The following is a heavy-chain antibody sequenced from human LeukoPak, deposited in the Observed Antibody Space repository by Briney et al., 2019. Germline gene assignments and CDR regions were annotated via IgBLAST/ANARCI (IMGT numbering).Heavy chain of an antibody. J-gene: IGHJ4*02. Sequence: SQTLSRTCAISGDSVSSNSAAWGWIRQSPSRGLEWLGRTYYRPGWYNDYALSVESRITINPDTSQNQVSLQLTSVTPEDTAVYYCSRELAWGPADYWGQGTLVTVSS. D-gene: IGHD7-27*01. V-gene: IGHV6-1*01. CDR3: SRELAWGPADY. CDR1: GDSVSSNSAA. CDR2: TYYRPGWYN.